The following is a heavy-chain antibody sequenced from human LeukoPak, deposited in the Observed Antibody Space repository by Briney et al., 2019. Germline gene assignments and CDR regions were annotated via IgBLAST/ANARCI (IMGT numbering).Heavy chain of an antibody. V-gene: IGHV1-2*02. J-gene: IGHJ4*02. CDR1: GYSFTDYY. CDR3: ARDSTGTTWQLDY. D-gene: IGHD1-1*01. Sequence: ASVKVSCKASGYSFTDYYMHWVRQAPGQGLEWMGWINPNSGGTNYAQMFQDRITLTRDTSISTAYMELSRLRSDDTAVYYCARDSTGTTWQLDYWGQGTLVTVSS. CDR2: INPNSGGT.